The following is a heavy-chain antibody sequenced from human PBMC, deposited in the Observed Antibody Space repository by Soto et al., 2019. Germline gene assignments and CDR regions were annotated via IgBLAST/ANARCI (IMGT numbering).Heavy chain of an antibody. CDR3: EGPARNYDFWSGYPFDI. J-gene: IGHJ3*02. CDR1: GYTFTSYD. V-gene: IGHV1-8*01. CDR2: MNPNSGNT. Sequence: QVQLVQSGAEVKKPGASVKVSCKASGYTFTSYDINWVRQAPGQGLEWMGWMNPNSGNTGYAQKFQGRVTMTRNTSISTAYMELTSLRSEDTAVYYCEGPARNYDFWSGYPFDIWGQGTMVTVSS. D-gene: IGHD3-3*01.